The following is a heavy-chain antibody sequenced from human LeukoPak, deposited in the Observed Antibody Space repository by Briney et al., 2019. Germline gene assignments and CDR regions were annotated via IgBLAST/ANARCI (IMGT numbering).Heavy chain of an antibody. D-gene: IGHD3-3*01. CDR3: AGSGDFWSGYYTTYYFDY. Sequence: GGSLRLSCAASGFTFSSYAMSWVRQAPEKGLEWVSTISGSGGSAYYADSVKGRFTISRDNSKNTLYLQMNSLRAEDTAVYYCAGSGDFWSGYYTTYYFDYWGQGTLVTVSS. CDR2: ISGSGGSA. CDR1: GFTFSSYA. V-gene: IGHV3-23*01. J-gene: IGHJ4*02.